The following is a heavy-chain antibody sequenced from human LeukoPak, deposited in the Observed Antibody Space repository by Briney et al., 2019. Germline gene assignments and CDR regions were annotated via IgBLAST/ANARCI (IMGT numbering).Heavy chain of an antibody. Sequence: GGSLRLSCAASGFTFEDYGMSWVRHAPGKRLEWVSGINWNGDSTVYADSVKGRFSISRDNAKNSLYLQMNSLRAEDTALYYCARDKYKSFVWGSHRYLDSWGQGIQVIVSS. D-gene: IGHD3-16*02. J-gene: IGHJ5*01. V-gene: IGHV3-20*04. CDR3: ARDKYKSFVWGSHRYLDS. CDR2: INWNGDST. CDR1: GFTFEDYG.